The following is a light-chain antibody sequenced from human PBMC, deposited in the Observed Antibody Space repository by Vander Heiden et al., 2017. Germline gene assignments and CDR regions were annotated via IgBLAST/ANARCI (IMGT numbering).Light chain of an antibody. CDR3: QQYNNWPPSWT. CDR2: GAS. V-gene: IGKV3-15*01. Sequence: EIVITQSPATQSVSPGERATLSCRASRSISRNLAWYQQKPGQAPRLLIYGASARATGVTDRFSGSGSGTEFTLTISSLQSVDSAVYYCQQYNNWPPSWTFGQGTKVEV. CDR1: RSISRN. J-gene: IGKJ1*01.